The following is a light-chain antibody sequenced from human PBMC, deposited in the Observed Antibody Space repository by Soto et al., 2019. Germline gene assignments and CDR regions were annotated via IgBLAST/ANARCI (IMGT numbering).Light chain of an antibody. J-gene: IGKJ2*01. CDR3: QQYGSSPPYT. Sequence: EVVLTQSPGTLSLSPGERATLSCRASQSGSNNYLAWYQQKPGQSPKLLIFGSSDRATGIPDRFSGSGSGTAFTLTISSREPEDFAVYYCQQYGSSPPYTFGQGTKLEIK. CDR1: QSGSNNY. V-gene: IGKV3-20*01. CDR2: GSS.